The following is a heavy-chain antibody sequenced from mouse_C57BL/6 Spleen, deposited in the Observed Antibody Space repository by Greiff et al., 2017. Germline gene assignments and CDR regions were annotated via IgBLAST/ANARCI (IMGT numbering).Heavy chain of an antibody. V-gene: IGHV1-72*01. CDR3: ARYDYDEDYYAMGC. Sequence: QVQLQQPGAELVKPGASVKLSCKASGYTFTSYCMHWVKQRPGRGLEWIGRIDPNSGGTKYNEKFKGKATLTVDKPSSTAYMQLSSLTSEDAAVYYCARYDYDEDYYAMGCRGKGASVTVAS. CDR1: GYTFTSYC. CDR2: IDPNSGGT. J-gene: IGHJ4*01. D-gene: IGHD2-4*01.